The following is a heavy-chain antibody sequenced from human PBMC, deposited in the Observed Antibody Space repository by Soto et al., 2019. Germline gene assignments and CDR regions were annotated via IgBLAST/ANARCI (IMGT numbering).Heavy chain of an antibody. V-gene: IGHV4-39*01. D-gene: IGHD1-20*01. J-gene: IGHJ4*02. Sequence: SLTCTVSGDSISKSGHYWGWLRQSPGRGPEWIGSVFYTGFTSYNPSLESRVSVSVDTSKNQFSLKVSAVTAADTAVYYCASSQKGYNWNYFDHWGQGALVTVS. CDR3: ASSQKGYNWNYFDH. CDR2: VFYTGFT. CDR1: GDSISKSGHY.